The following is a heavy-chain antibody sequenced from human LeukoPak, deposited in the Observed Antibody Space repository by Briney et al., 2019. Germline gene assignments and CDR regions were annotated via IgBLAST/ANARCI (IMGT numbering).Heavy chain of an antibody. CDR2: ISYDGSNK. CDR1: GFIFNDYA. Sequence: PGRSLRLSCAASGFIFNDYAMHWVRQAPGKGLEWVAVISYDGSNKYYADSVKGRFTISRDNSKNTLSLQMNSLRAEDTAVYYCARASPRWELLRGSDYWGQGTLVTVSS. J-gene: IGHJ4*02. CDR3: ARASPRWELLRGSDY. V-gene: IGHV3-30*04. D-gene: IGHD1-26*01.